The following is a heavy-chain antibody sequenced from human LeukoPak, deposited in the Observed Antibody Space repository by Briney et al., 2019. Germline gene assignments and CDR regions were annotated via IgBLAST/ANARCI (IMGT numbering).Heavy chain of an antibody. V-gene: IGHV3-30*19. Sequence: GGSLRLSCAASGFTFSSYGMHWVRQAPGKGLEWVAVISYDGSNKYYADSVKGRFTISRDNSKNTLYLQMNSLRAEDTAVYYCARDDAGYGHGREDYWGQGTLVTVSS. D-gene: IGHD5-18*01. CDR1: GFTFSSYG. J-gene: IGHJ4*02. CDR3: ARDDAGYGHGREDY. CDR2: ISYDGSNK.